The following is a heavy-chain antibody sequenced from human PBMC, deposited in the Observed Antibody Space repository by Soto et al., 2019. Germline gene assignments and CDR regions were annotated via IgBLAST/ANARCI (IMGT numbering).Heavy chain of an antibody. Sequence: QVQLVQSGAEVKKPGASVKVSCKASGYPFNSYGMSWVRQAPGQGLEWMGWISPYNGNTKYAQKLQGRVTMITDTSTSTAYMELRSLRSDDTAVYYCARAFTLFDYMDVWGKGTTVTVS. CDR1: GYPFNSYG. V-gene: IGHV1-18*01. J-gene: IGHJ6*03. CDR2: ISPYNGNT. D-gene: IGHD3-10*02. CDR3: ARAFTLFDYMDV.